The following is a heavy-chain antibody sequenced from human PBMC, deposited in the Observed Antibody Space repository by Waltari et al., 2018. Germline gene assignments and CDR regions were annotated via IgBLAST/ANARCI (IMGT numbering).Heavy chain of an antibody. CDR2: IRNTGGT. CDR1: GDFLGADH. D-gene: IGHD3-22*01. V-gene: IGHV4-59*08. J-gene: IGHJ4*02. Sequence: HVQLQESGPGLLKPSETLSLTSTVSGDFLGADHWTWNRQAPGKGLEWIAYIRNTGGTKSTPSPDSRVTISAVTCKTQFSLRLSSVTAADTAVYYWARLPKNYYGSIGWGFFDYWGQGIPVIGSS. CDR3: ARLPKNYYGSIGWGFFDY.